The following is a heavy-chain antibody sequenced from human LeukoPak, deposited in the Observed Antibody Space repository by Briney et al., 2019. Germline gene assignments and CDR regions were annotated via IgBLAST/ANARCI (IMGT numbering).Heavy chain of an antibody. V-gene: IGHV1-69*05. CDR1: GGTFSSYA. D-gene: IGHD6-13*01. J-gene: IGHJ4*02. Sequence: SVRVSCKASGGTFSSYAITWVRQAPGQGLEWMGRIIPIFGTANYAQKFQGRVTITTDESTSTAYMELSTLRSDDTAVYYCARERPPGDSSNWFLEGYFDIWGQGTLVTVSS. CDR3: ARERPPGDSSNWFLEGYFDI. CDR2: IIPIFGTA.